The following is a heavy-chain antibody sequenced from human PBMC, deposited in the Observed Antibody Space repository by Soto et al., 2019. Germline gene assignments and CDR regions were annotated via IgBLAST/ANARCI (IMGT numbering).Heavy chain of an antibody. D-gene: IGHD5-18*01. Sequence: QVQLVQSGAEVKKPESSVKVSCKAPGGTFSTYAISWVRQAPGQGLEWMGGIIPMFGTANYAQRFQDRVTXTXKESTNTVYMRLSSLRSEDTAVYFCASGIQLWLRRINNGYSGWGQGTLVTVSS. CDR1: GGTFSTYA. J-gene: IGHJ4*02. CDR2: IIPMFGTA. V-gene: IGHV1-69*05. CDR3: ASGIQLWLRRINNGYSG.